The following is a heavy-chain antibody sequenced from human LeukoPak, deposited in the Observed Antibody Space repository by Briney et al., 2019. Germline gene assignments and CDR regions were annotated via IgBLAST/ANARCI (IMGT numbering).Heavy chain of an antibody. CDR1: GFIFSTSG. CDR3: AKDGDDSIDY. V-gene: IGHV3-30*02. Sequence: GGSLRLSCVASGFIFSTSGMHWVRQAPGKGLEWVAFIRYDGSTKYYTDSVKGRFTISRDNSRDTLYLQMNSLRAEDTAVYYCAKDGDDSIDYWGQGTLVTVSS. CDR2: IRYDGSTK. J-gene: IGHJ4*02. D-gene: IGHD3-22*01.